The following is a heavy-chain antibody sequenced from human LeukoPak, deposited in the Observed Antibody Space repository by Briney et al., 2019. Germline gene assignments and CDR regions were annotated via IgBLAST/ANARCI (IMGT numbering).Heavy chain of an antibody. D-gene: IGHD6-19*01. Sequence: ASVTLSFAASGYTFTSYFMHWVRQAPGQGLEWMGVINPHTGDTTYAQMFQGRVTLTREKSTYTAYMEVVSLRSEDTAVYYCARPYRSGWQWQPFDYWGQGTLVTVSS. J-gene: IGHJ4*02. CDR2: INPHTGDT. CDR1: GYTFTSYF. CDR3: ARPYRSGWQWQPFDY. V-gene: IGHV1-46*01.